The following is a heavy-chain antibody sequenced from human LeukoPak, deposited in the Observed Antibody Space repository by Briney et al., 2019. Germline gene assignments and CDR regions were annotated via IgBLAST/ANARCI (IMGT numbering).Heavy chain of an antibody. CDR1: GGSISSYY. V-gene: IGHV4-4*09. CDR3: ARHRNYYDSSGYYYYYYKDV. D-gene: IGHD3-22*01. CDR2: IYTSGST. Sequence: SETLSLTCTVSGGSISSYYWSWIRQPPGKGLERIGYIYTSGSTNYNPSLKSRVTISVDTSKNQFSLKLSSVTAADTAVYYCARHRNYYDSSGYYYYYYKDVWGKGTTVTVSS. J-gene: IGHJ6*03.